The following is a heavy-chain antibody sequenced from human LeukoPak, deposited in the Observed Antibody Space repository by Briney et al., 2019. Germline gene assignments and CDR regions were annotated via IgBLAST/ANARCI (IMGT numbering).Heavy chain of an antibody. Sequence: GGSLRLSCAASGFTVSSSYMYWVRQAPGKGLEWVSFFYRGDSTYYAESVRGRFTISRDNSKNTLYLLMNSLIPEDTAVYYCAASLPNIVVVPAAKGPFGSWGQGTLVTVSS. CDR1: GFTVSSSY. J-gene: IGHJ5*02. D-gene: IGHD2-2*01. V-gene: IGHV3-53*01. CDR3: AASLPNIVVVPAAKGPFGS. CDR2: FYRGDST.